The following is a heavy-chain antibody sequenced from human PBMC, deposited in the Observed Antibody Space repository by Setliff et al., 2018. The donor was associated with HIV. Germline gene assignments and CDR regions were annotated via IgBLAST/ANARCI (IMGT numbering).Heavy chain of an antibody. CDR1: GFTFSNYE. CDR2: ISSSGTTI. D-gene: IGHD4-17*01. J-gene: IGHJ2*01. Sequence: PGGSLRLSCAASGFTFSNYEMNWVRQAPGKGLEWVSYISSSGTTIYYADSVKGRFTISRDNAKNSLYLQMNSLRAEDTAVYYCAKDRTSYGDYVLGPSFDLWGRGTLVTVSS. V-gene: IGHV3-48*03. CDR3: AKDRTSYGDYVLGPSFDL.